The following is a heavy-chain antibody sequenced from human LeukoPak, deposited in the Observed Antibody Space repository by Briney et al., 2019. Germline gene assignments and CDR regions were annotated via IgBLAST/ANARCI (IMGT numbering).Heavy chain of an antibody. J-gene: IGHJ4*02. Sequence: GGSLRLSRTASGFTFSTHWINWVRQSPGKGLVWVALINGDGSTTTHADSVKGRFTISRDNAKNTAYLQMNSLRDEDTAVYFCARDYAGSPDYWGQGTLVTVSA. V-gene: IGHV3-74*03. CDR3: ARDYAGSPDY. CDR2: INGDGSTT. CDR1: GFTFSTHW. D-gene: IGHD3-10*01.